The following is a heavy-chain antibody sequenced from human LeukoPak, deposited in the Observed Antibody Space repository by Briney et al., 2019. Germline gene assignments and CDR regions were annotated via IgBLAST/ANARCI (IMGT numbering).Heavy chain of an antibody. J-gene: IGHJ6*04. D-gene: IGHD2-2*01. CDR3: ARNAVPDRPFSGMDV. Sequence: GASVNVSCKASAGTFSSYAISWVRHAPGQGLEWMGGIIPIFGTANYAQKYQGRVTITADESTSTAYMELSSLRSEDTAVYYCARNAVPDRPFSGMDVWGKGTTVTVSS. V-gene: IGHV1-69*13. CDR1: AGTFSSYA. CDR2: IIPIFGTA.